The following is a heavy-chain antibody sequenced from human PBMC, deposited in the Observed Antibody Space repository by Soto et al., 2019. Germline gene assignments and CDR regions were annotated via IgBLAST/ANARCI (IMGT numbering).Heavy chain of an antibody. V-gene: IGHV4-39*01. D-gene: IGHD6-13*01. CDR1: GGSISGSSYY. CDR3: ARHQTHSSSYVDP. Sequence: SETLSLTCTVSGGSISGSSYYWGWIRQLPGKGLEWIGSIYYSGSTYYNPSLKSRVTISVDTSKNQFSLKLSSVTAADTAVYYCARHQTHSSSYVDPWGQGTLVTVSS. CDR2: IYYSGST. J-gene: IGHJ5*02.